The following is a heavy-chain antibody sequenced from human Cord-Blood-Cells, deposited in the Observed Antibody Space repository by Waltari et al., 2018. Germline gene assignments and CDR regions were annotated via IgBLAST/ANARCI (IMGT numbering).Heavy chain of an antibody. V-gene: IGHV4-39*01. J-gene: IGHJ4*02. CDR1: GGSISSSSYY. CDR3: ARRDYYGSGSSPFDY. Sequence: QLQLQESGPGLVKPSETLSLTCTVSGGSISSSSYYWGWIRQPPGKGLEWIGSLYYSGSTYYNPSLKSRVTISVDTSKNQFSLKLSSVTAADTAVYYCARRDYYGSGSSPFDYWGQGTLVTVSS. CDR2: LYYSGST. D-gene: IGHD3-10*01.